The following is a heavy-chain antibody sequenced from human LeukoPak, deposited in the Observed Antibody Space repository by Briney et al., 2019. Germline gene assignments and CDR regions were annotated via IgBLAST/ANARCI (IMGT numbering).Heavy chain of an antibody. V-gene: IGHV4-4*07. CDR2: IYSSGST. J-gene: IGHJ4*02. Sequence: SETLSLTCTVSGGSISNYYWSWIRQPAGKGLEWIGRIYSSGSTNYNPSLKSRVTMSVDTSKNQFSVNLTSVTATDTAVYYCVRCRGTTVLTRFDNWGQGTLVTVSS. CDR1: GGSISNYY. CDR3: VRCRGTTVLTRFDN. D-gene: IGHD4/OR15-4a*01.